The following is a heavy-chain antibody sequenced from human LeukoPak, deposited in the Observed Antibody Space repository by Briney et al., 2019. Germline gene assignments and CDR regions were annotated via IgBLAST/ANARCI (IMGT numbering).Heavy chain of an antibody. CDR1: GESLQSFY. D-gene: IGHD2-2*01. CDR3: AKPIDCSSTICTGPMDV. Sequence: SETLSLTCAVYGESLQSFYWSWIRQPPGKGPEWIGEIDHIGRTKYNPSLKSRLTISIDTSKKQFSLRLGSLTAADTAVYYRAKPIDCSSTICTGPMDVWGKGTTVTVSA. J-gene: IGHJ6*04. CDR2: IDHIGRT. V-gene: IGHV4-34*01.